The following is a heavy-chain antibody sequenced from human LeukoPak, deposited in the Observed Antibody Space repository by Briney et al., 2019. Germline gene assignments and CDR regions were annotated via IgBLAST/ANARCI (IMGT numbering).Heavy chain of an antibody. CDR1: GGSVSSGSYY. Sequence: SETLSLTCTVSGGSVSSGSYYWSWIRQPSGKGLEWIGYIYYSGSTNYNPSLKSRVTISVDTSKNQFSLKLSSVTAADTAVYYCARGEGYYGSGSYDYWGQGTLVTVSS. D-gene: IGHD3-10*01. CDR2: IYYSGST. J-gene: IGHJ4*02. CDR3: ARGEGYYGSGSYDY. V-gene: IGHV4-61*01.